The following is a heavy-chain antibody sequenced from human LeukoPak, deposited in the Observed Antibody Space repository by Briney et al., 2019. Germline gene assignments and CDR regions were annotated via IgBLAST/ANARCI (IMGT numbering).Heavy chain of an antibody. J-gene: IGHJ4*02. CDR2: ISGSGGST. Sequence: GGSLRLSCAASGFTFSSYAMSWVRQAPGKGLEWVSAISGSGGSTYYADSVKGRFTISRDNSKNTLYLQMNSLRAEDTAVYYCAKDPASSGYYYPAPVYFDYWGQRTLVTVSS. V-gene: IGHV3-23*01. CDR3: AKDPASSGYYYPAPVYFDY. CDR1: GFTFSSYA. D-gene: IGHD3-22*01.